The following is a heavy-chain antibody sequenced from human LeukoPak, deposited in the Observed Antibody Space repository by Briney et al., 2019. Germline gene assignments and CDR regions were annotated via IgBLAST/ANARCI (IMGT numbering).Heavy chain of an antibody. V-gene: IGHV5-51*01. J-gene: IGHJ5*01. D-gene: IGHD2-2*01. CDR1: GYSFTNYW. CDR3: ARRSYCYSTSCYGYWFDS. CDR2: IFPGDSDT. Sequence: GESLKISCKGSGYSFTNYWVAWVRQMPGKGLECMGIIFPGDSDTRYSPSFQGQVTISVDKSTSTAYLHWRSLKASDTAMYYCARRSYCYSTSCYGYWFDSWGQGTLVTVSS.